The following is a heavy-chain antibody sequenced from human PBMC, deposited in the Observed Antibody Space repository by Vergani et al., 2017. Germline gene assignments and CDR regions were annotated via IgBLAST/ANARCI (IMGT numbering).Heavy chain of an antibody. D-gene: IGHD4-23*01. Sequence: EVQLVESGGGLVKPGGSLRLSCAASGFTFSSYSMNWVRQATGKGLEWVSAIGTAGDTYYPGSVKGRFTISRENAKNSLYLQMNSLRAGDTAVYYCARSPAAVGIDYWGQGTLVTVSS. CDR3: ARSPAAVGIDY. J-gene: IGHJ4*02. CDR2: IGTAGDT. CDR1: GFTFSSYS. V-gene: IGHV3-13*04.